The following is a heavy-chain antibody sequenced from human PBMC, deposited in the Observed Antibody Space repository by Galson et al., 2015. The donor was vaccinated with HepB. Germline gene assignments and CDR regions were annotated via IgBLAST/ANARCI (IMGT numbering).Heavy chain of an antibody. CDR1: GFTFSSYA. CDR3: ARDIGIVVVVAVDY. CDR2: ISYDGSNK. V-gene: IGHV3-30-3*01. J-gene: IGHJ4*02. D-gene: IGHD2-15*01. Sequence: SLRLSCAASGFTFSSYAMHWVRQAPGKGLEWVAVISYDGSNKYYADSVKGRFTISRDNSKNTLYLQMNSLRAEDTAVYYCARDIGIVVVVAVDYWGQGTLVTVSS.